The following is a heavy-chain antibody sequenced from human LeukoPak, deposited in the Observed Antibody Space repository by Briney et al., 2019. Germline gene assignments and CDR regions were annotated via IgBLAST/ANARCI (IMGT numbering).Heavy chain of an antibody. Sequence: GGSLRLSCAASGFTFSSYSMNWVRQAPGKGLEWVSSIGSSSSYIYYADSVKGRFTISRDNAKNSLYLQMNSLRVEDTAVYYCARARICGGSSCYSRGFDYWGQGTLVTVSS. V-gene: IGHV3-21*01. CDR3: ARARICGGSSCYSRGFDY. J-gene: IGHJ4*02. D-gene: IGHD2-15*01. CDR2: IGSSSSYI. CDR1: GFTFSSYS.